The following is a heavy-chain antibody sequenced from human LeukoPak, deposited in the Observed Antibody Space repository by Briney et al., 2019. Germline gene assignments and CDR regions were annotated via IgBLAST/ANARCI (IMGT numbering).Heavy chain of an antibody. CDR2: ISNSGNTI. V-gene: IGHV3-11*01. CDR1: GFTFGDYY. CDR3: ARSRVITNASFDS. D-gene: IGHD3-16*01. Sequence: PGGSLMLSCAASGFTFGDYYMTWIRQAPGKGLEWVSYISNSGNTIKEADSLKGRFTISRANAQNSLFLHMKSLRAEDTAVYYCARSRVITNASFDSWGQGTLVTVSS. J-gene: IGHJ4*02.